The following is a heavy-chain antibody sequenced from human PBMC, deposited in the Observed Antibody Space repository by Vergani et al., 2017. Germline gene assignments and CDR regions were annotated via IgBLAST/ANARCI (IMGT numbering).Heavy chain of an antibody. Sequence: EVQLVESGGGLVKPGGSLRLSCAASGFTFSSYSMNWVRQAPGKGLEWVSSISSSSSYIYYADSVKGRFTISRDNAKNSLYLQMNSLRAEDTAVYYCARGAVVVVAATPNYYYYYGVDVWGQGTTVTVSS. CDR3: ARGAVVVVAATPNYYYYYGVDV. V-gene: IGHV3-21*01. CDR1: GFTFSSYS. CDR2: ISSSSSYI. D-gene: IGHD2-15*01. J-gene: IGHJ6*02.